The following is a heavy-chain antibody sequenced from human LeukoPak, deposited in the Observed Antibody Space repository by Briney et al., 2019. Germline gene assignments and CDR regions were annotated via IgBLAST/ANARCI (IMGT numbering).Heavy chain of an antibody. CDR2: IIPIFGTA. J-gene: IGHJ4*02. V-gene: IGHV1-69*06. D-gene: IGHD2-15*01. CDR3: ARDSPWYCSGGSCYSY. Sequence: SVKVSCKASGGTFSSYAISWVRQAPGQGLEWMGGIIPIFGTANYAQKFQGRVTITADKSTSTAYMELSSLRSEDTAVYYCARDSPWYCSGGSCYSYWGREPWSPSPQ. CDR1: GGTFSSYA.